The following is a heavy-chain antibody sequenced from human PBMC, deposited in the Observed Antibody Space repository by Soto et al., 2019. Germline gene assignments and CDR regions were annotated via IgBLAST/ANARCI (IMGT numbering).Heavy chain of an antibody. Sequence: QVQLVESGGGVVQPGRSLRLSCVASGFTFSSYGMHWVRQAPGKGLEWVAIISYDGSNTYYADSVKGRFTISRDNSKNTRYLQMSRMRAADRSVYYCEKEGGLSGSYYISSAYYFDYWGQGTLVTVSS. D-gene: IGHD1-26*01. CDR3: EKEGGLSGSYYISSAYYFDY. CDR1: GFTFSSYG. CDR2: ISYDGSNT. J-gene: IGHJ4*02. V-gene: IGHV3-30*18.